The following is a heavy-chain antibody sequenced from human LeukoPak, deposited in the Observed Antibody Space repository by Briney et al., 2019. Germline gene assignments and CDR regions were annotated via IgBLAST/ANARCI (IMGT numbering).Heavy chain of an antibody. CDR3: ARDTIYDFWSGYFDY. D-gene: IGHD3-3*01. CDR2: IYYSGST. CDR1: GGSISSYY. Sequence: SETLSLICTVSGGSISSYYWNWIRQPPGKGLEWIGYIYYSGSTNYNPSLKSRVTISLDTSKNQFSLKLSSVTAADTAVYYCARDTIYDFWSGYFDYWGQGTLVTVSS. J-gene: IGHJ4*02. V-gene: IGHV4-59*01.